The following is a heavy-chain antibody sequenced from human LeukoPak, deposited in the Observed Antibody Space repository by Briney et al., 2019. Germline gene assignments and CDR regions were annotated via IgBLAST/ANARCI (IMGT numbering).Heavy chain of an antibody. J-gene: IGHJ4*02. CDR1: GYTFTGYY. Sequence: GASVKVSCKASGYTFTGYYMHWVRQAPGQGLEWMGWINPNSGGTNYAQKFQGRVTMTRDTSISTAYMELSRLRSDDTAVYYCARDHYYGSGSYYNEAFDYWGQGTLVTVSS. V-gene: IGHV1-2*02. CDR2: INPNSGGT. CDR3: ARDHYYGSGSYYNEAFDY. D-gene: IGHD3-10*01.